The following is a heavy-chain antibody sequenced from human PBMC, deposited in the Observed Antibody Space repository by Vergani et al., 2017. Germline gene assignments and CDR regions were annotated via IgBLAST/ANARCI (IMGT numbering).Heavy chain of an antibody. CDR3: AKGDVPGYYDSSGYCDY. D-gene: IGHD3-22*01. CDR2: ISGSGGFT. V-gene: IGHV3-23*01. CDR1: GFTFTNFA. J-gene: IGHJ4*02. Sequence: EVQLLESGGNLVQPGGSLRLSCAASGFTFTNFAMTWVRQAPGEGLEWVSGISGSGGFTYYADSVKGRFTISRANSKNTMFLQMNNLRAEDTAVYYCAKGDVPGYYDSSGYCDYLGQGTLVTVSS.